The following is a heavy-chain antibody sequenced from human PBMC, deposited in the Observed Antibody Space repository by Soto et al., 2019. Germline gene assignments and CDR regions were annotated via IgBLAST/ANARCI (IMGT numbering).Heavy chain of an antibody. Sequence: QVQLQQWGAGLLKPSETLSLTCAVYGGSFSGYYWSWIRQPPGKGLEWIGKINHSGSTNYNPSLKSRVTISVDTSRNQFSRRLGLVTAADTAVYYVARGGRFLLLWPFDPWGQGTLVTFS. CDR3: ARGGRFLLLWPFDP. CDR2: INHSGST. CDR1: GGSFSGYY. V-gene: IGHV4-34*01. J-gene: IGHJ5*02. D-gene: IGHD2-21*01.